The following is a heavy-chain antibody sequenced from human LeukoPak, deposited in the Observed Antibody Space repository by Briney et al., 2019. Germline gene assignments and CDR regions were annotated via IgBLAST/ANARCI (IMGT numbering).Heavy chain of an antibody. J-gene: IGHJ4*02. CDR3: ARVIVGATWGLLDY. Sequence: PGGSLRLSCAASGFTFSTYWMSWVRQTPGKGLEWVANIEQDGSDKYYVDSVKGRFTISRDNAKNSLYLQMNSLRAEDTAVYYCARVIVGATWGLLDYWGQGTLVTVSS. D-gene: IGHD1-26*01. CDR1: GFTFSTYW. V-gene: IGHV3-7*03. CDR2: IEQDGSDK.